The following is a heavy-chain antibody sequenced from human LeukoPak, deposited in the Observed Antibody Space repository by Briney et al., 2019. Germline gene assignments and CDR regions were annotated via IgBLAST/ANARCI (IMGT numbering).Heavy chain of an antibody. D-gene: IGHD3-10*01. V-gene: IGHV4-30-4*01. Sequence: PSQTLSLTCTVSGGSISSGDYYWSWIRQPPGKGLEWIGYIYYSGSTYYNPSLKSRVTISVDTSKSQFSLKLSSVTAADTAVYYCARVGSSYYGSGSYYLDDYWGQGTLVTVSS. CDR3: ARVGSSYYGSGSYYLDDY. J-gene: IGHJ4*02. CDR2: IYYSGST. CDR1: GGSISSGDYY.